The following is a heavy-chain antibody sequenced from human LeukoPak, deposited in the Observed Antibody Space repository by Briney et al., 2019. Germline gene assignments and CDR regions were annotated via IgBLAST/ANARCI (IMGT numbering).Heavy chain of an antibody. V-gene: IGHV3-23*01. D-gene: IGHD4-23*01. CDR1: GFTVSSNY. CDR3: AKIAKGTVVRPPRYFDY. Sequence: PGGSLRLSCAASGFTVSSNYMSWVRQAPGKGLEWVSGIGGSGGSTFYADSVKGRFSISRDTSKNTLYLQMNSLRAEDTAVYYCAKIAKGTVVRPPRYFDYWGQGTLVTVSS. CDR2: IGGSGGST. J-gene: IGHJ4*02.